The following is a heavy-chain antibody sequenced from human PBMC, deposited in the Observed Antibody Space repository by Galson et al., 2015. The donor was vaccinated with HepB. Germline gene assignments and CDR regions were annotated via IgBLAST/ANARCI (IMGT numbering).Heavy chain of an antibody. D-gene: IGHD2-2*01. CDR1: GFTFSSYW. CDR3: ARDVVPAGRDAFDI. CDR2: IKQDGSEK. J-gene: IGHJ3*02. V-gene: IGHV3-7*01. Sequence: SLRLSCAASGFTFSSYWMSWVRQAPGKGLEWVANIKQDGSEKYYVDSVKGRFTISRDNAKNSLYLQMNSLRAEDTAVYYCARDVVPAGRDAFDIWGQGTMVTVSS.